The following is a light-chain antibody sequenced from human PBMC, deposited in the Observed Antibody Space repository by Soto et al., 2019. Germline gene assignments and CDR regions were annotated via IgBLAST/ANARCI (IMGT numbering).Light chain of an antibody. CDR2: GAS. V-gene: IGKV3-20*01. Sequence: ESVLAQSPDTLSLSPGEGATLSCRSSQTVISNYLAWYQQKPGQAPRLLIHGASNGDTGIPDRFRGSGSETDFTLTRSRLEPEDVAVYYCQLYGSVGIFGPGTKVEIK. J-gene: IGKJ1*01. CDR1: QTVISNY. CDR3: QLYGSVGI.